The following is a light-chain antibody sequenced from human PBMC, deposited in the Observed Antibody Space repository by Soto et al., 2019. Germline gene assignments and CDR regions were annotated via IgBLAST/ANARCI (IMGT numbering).Light chain of an antibody. Sequence: EGLMTQSPATLSVSPGERATLSCRASLNVNSYLAWYQQKPGQAPRLLIYGASTRATGIPARFSGSGSGTEFTLTISSLQSEDFAVYYRQQYNNWPRTFAQGTKVDIK. V-gene: IGKV3-15*01. CDR2: GAS. CDR1: LNVNSY. CDR3: QQYNNWPRT. J-gene: IGKJ1*01.